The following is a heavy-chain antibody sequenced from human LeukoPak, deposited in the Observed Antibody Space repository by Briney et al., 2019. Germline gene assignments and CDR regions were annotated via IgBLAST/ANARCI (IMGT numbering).Heavy chain of an antibody. CDR1: GYSFTTYW. J-gene: IGHJ4*02. CDR2: IYVGDSDT. CDR3: ARHTRYSSSSRVFDY. V-gene: IGHV5-51*01. Sequence: GESLQISCKSSGYSFTTYWIAWVRQMPGKGLEWMGIIYVGDSDTRYSPSFQGQVTISVDKSISTAYLQWTSLKASDTAMYYCARHTRYSSSSRVFDYWGQGTLVTVSS. D-gene: IGHD6-6*01.